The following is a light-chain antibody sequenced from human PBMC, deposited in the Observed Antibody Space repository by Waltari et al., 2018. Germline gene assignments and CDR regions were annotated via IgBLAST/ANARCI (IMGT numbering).Light chain of an antibody. CDR1: QGISNY. V-gene: IGKV1-9*01. J-gene: IGKJ4*01. Sequence: DIQLTQSPSFLSASVRDRVTISCRASQGISNYLAWYQQKPGKAPKLLIYSASTLQSGVPSRFSGSGSWKEFSLTISSLQPEDFATYDCQQLNSYPLTFGGGTKVEIK. CDR2: SAS. CDR3: QQLNSYPLT.